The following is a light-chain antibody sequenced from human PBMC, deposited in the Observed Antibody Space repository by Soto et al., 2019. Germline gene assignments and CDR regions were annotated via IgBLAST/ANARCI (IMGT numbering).Light chain of an antibody. Sequence: DIRMTRSPSSLSASVGDRVTITFRASQSTVTYVNWYLQKPGKAPKLLTYAASNLQSGVPSRFSGSESGTDFTLTISSLQPEDFATYFCQQSYCTPPWTFGQGTKVDIK. V-gene: IGKV1-39*01. CDR1: QSTVTY. CDR3: QQSYCTPPWT. CDR2: AAS. J-gene: IGKJ1*01.